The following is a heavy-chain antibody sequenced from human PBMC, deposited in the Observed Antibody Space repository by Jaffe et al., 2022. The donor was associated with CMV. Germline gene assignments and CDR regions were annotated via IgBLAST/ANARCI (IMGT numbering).Heavy chain of an antibody. CDR1: GFTFSSYW. Sequence: EVQLVESGGGLVQPGGSLRLSCAASGFTFSSYWMSWVRQAPGKGLEWVANIKQDGSEKYYVDSVKGRFTISRDNAKNSLYLQMNSLRAEDTAVYYCARVSYYDFWSGYYTGWFDPWGQGTLVTVSS. D-gene: IGHD3-3*01. J-gene: IGHJ5*02. V-gene: IGHV3-7*01. CDR2: IKQDGSEK. CDR3: ARVSYYDFWSGYYTGWFDP.